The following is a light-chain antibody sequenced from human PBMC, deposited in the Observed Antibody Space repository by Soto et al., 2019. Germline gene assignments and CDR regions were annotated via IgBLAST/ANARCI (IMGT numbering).Light chain of an antibody. J-gene: IGKJ5*01. Sequence: DTRMCESPSTLSASVGGRVTITCRASQTIITLFSWYQQKPGKAPNLLIYKASIVESGVPSRFSGSGSGTEFTLTISSLQPDDFATYYCQQLNSYPITFGQGTRLEIK. CDR3: QQLNSYPIT. CDR1: QTIITL. V-gene: IGKV1-5*03. CDR2: KAS.